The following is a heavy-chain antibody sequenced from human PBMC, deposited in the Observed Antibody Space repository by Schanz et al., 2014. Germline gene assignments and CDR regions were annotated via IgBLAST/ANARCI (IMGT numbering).Heavy chain of an antibody. CDR3: LAPDYGMDV. CDR1: GFTFGDYA. CDR2: ISDSGDTA. J-gene: IGHJ6*02. V-gene: IGHV3-23*01. Sequence: EVQLLESGGGLVQPGGSLRLSCAASGFTFGDYAMTWVRQAPGKGLEWVSLISDSGDTAYYADSVKGRFTISRDNSKNSLYLQMNSLRAEDTAVYYCLAPDYGMDVWGQGTTVTVSS.